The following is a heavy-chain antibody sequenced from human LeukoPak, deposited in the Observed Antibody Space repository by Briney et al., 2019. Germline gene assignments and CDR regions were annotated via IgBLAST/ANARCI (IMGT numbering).Heavy chain of an antibody. CDR1: GGSISSGGYY. J-gene: IGHJ4*02. Sequence: PSETLSLTCAVSGGSISSGGYYWSWIRQPPGKGLEWIGYIYHSGSTYYNPSLKSRVTISVDRSKNQFSLKLSSVTAADTAVYYCARELWFGELSDPFDYWGQGTLVTVSS. D-gene: IGHD3-10*01. CDR3: ARELWFGELSDPFDY. V-gene: IGHV4-30-2*01. CDR2: IYHSGST.